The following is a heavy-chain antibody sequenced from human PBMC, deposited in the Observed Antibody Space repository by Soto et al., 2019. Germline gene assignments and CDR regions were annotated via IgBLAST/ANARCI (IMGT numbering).Heavy chain of an antibody. D-gene: IGHD3-16*01. Sequence: SETLSLTCTVSGGSISNLYWSWIRQPPGKGLEWIGYIYYSGSTNYNTSLKSRVTISRDTSKNQLSLQVNTVSDEDTAVYYCASWGGIASPAYDGSLAPYDYWGQGTLVTVSS. CDR1: GGSISNLY. CDR3: ASWGGIASPAYDGSLAPYDY. J-gene: IGHJ4*02. V-gene: IGHV4-59*11. CDR2: IYYSGST.